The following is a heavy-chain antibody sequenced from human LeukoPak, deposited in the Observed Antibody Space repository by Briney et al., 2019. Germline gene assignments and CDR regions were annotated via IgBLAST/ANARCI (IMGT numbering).Heavy chain of an antibody. V-gene: IGHV4-39*07. Sequence: PSETLSLTCTVSGGSISSSSYYWGWIRQPPGKGLEWIGSIYYSGSTYYNPSLKSRVTISVDTSKNQFSLKLSSVTAADTAVYYCARGAPRNAYYYDSSGYLDAYAFDIWGQGTMVTVSS. CDR3: ARGAPRNAYYYDSSGYLDAYAFDI. D-gene: IGHD3-22*01. CDR1: GGSISSSSYY. CDR2: IYYSGST. J-gene: IGHJ3*02.